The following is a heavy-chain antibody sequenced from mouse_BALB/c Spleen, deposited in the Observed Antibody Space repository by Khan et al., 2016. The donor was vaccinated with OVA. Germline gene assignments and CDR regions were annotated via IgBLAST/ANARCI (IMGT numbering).Heavy chain of an antibody. J-gene: IGHJ4*01. CDR1: GYTFTSNT. D-gene: IGHD2-14*01. V-gene: IGHV1-4*01. CDR2: INPRSGYT. CDR3: ARRTTGYTMDS. Sequence: QVQLKQSGAELARPGASVRMSCKASGYTFTSNTMHWIKQRPGQGLEWIGYINPRSGYTNYNQNFKDKATLTADKSSSTAYMQLSSLTSEDSAVCYCARRTTGYTMDSWGQGTSVTVSS.